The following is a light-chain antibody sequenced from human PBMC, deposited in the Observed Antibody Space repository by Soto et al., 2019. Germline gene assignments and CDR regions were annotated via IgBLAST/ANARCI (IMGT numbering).Light chain of an antibody. CDR1: QTISTW. V-gene: IGKV1-5*01. CDR2: DAS. J-gene: IGKJ1*01. CDR3: QQYSTYPWT. Sequence: DIQMTQSPSTLSASVGDRVTITCRASQTISTWLAWYQHKPGKAPNLLIYDASTLMSGVPSRFSGSGSGTEFTLTISSLQPGDFATYYCQQYSTYPWTFGQGTKVDIK.